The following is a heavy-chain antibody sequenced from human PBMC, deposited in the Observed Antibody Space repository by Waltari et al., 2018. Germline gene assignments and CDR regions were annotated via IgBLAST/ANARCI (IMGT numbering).Heavy chain of an antibody. V-gene: IGHV1-46*01. Sequence: QVQVVQSGPEVKKPGASVKLSCKPSGYTFTTYYMHWVRPAPGHGLEGRGIGHPSGGDTVYSQKVQGRVTKNRDQSTSTVYMELSSLRSEDTAVYYGARGQGGWAYFDYWGQGSLVTVSS. J-gene: IGHJ4*02. CDR2: GHPSGGDT. CDR3: ARGQGGWAYFDY. CDR1: GYTFTTYY. D-gene: IGHD6-19*01.